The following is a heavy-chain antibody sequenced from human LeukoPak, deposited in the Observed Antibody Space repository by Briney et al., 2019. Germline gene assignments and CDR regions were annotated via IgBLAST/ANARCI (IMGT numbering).Heavy chain of an antibody. CDR3: ARISVVTPYKAFDY. Sequence: SGPTLSTPPEPLTLTCTVPGFSLGKPRVSVSWIRQPPGKALEWLAHISSNDEKSYSASLKSRLTISKDTSKSQVVLTMTNMDPVDTATYYCARISVVTPYKAFDYWGQGTLVTVSS. CDR1: GFSLGKPRVS. D-gene: IGHD4-23*01. V-gene: IGHV2-26*01. CDR2: ISSNDEK. J-gene: IGHJ4*02.